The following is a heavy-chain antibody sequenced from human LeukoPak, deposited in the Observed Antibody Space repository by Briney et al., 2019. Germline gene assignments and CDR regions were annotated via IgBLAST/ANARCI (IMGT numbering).Heavy chain of an antibody. D-gene: IGHD3-16*02. CDR1: GFTFSSYG. J-gene: IGHJ3*02. CDR3: ARDRSRGVIDDAFDI. V-gene: IGHV3-30*03. CDR2: VSYDGSNK. Sequence: PGGSVRLSRAASGFTFSSYGMQWVSQAPGKGMEWVAVVSYDGSNKYYADSVKGRFTISRDHSKNTLYLQMNSLRAEDTAVYYFARDRSRGVIDDAFDIWGQGTTVTVSS.